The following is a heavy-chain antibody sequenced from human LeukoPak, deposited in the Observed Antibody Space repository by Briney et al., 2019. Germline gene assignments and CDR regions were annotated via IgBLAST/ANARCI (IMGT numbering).Heavy chain of an antibody. CDR1: GFTFSSYA. CDR2: ISGSGGST. Sequence: GGSLRLSCAASGFTFSSYAMSWVRQAPGKGLGWVSAISGSGGSTYYADSVKGRFTISRDNSKNTLYLQMNSLRAEDTAVYYCAKHGTLGYSGYDYPYYFDYWGQGTLVTVSS. D-gene: IGHD5-12*01. V-gene: IGHV3-23*01. J-gene: IGHJ4*02. CDR3: AKHGTLGYSGYDYPYYFDY.